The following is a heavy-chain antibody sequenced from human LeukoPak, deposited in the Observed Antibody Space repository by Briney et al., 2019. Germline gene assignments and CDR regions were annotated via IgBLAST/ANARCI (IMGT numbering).Heavy chain of an antibody. CDR2: IYYNGNT. V-gene: IGHV4-59*01. D-gene: IGHD1-26*01. CDR3: ARGRSNYYGMDV. J-gene: IGHJ6*02. Sequence: SETLSLTCSDSDGSINSYYWNWIRRPPGKGLEWIGYIYYNGNTNYSPSLKSRVTMSVDTSKNLFSLKVSSVTAADTAVYYSARGRSNYYGMDVWGQGTTVTVSS. CDR1: DGSINSYY.